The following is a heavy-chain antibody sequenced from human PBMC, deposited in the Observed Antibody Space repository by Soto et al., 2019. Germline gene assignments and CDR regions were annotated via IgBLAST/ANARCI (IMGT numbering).Heavy chain of an antibody. CDR1: GLTFSDHY. Sequence: GGSLRLSCAVSGLTFSDHYMGWVRQAPGKGLDWVGRIRDKVHSYTTEYAASVKGRFIISRDDSRNSLYLQMNSLKMDDTAVFYCVSLWSVTGSRDYWGRGTLVTVSS. D-gene: IGHD1-20*01. CDR3: VSLWSVTGSRDY. J-gene: IGHJ4*02. V-gene: IGHV3-72*01. CDR2: IRDKVHSYTT.